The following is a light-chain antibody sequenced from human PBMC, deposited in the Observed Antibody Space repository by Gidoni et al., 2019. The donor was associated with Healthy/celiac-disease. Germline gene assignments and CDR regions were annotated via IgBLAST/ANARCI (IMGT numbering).Light chain of an antibody. CDR1: QSVSSSY. V-gene: IGKV3-20*01. Sequence: DIVLTQSPGTLSLSPGERATLSCRASQSVSSSYLAWYQQKPGQAPRLLIYGASSRATGIPDRFSGSGSGTDFTLTISSLEPEDFAVYYCQHLDTFGQGTKLEIK. CDR2: GAS. J-gene: IGKJ2*01. CDR3: QHLDT.